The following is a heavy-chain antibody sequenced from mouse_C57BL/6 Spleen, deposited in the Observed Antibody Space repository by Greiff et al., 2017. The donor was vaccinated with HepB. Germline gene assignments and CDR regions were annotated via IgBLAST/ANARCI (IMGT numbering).Heavy chain of an antibody. D-gene: IGHD2-4*01. V-gene: IGHV1-63*01. J-gene: IGHJ2*01. Sequence: QVHVKQSGAELVRPGTSVKMSCKASGYTFTNYWIGWAKQRPGHGLEWIGDIYPGGGYTNYNEKFKGKATLTADKSSSTAYMQFSSLTSEDSAIYYCARKTDDYDDYLDYWGQGTTLTVSS. CDR2: IYPGGGYT. CDR1: GYTFTNYW. CDR3: ARKTDDYDDYLDY.